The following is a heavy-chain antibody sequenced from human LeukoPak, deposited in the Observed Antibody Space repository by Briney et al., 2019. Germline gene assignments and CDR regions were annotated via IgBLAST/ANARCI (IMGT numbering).Heavy chain of an antibody. Sequence: GVSLRLSCATSGFTFTDYYMSWIRQALGKGLEWVSYISVSGITMYYADSVKGRFTLSRDNAKNSLYLQMNSLRAEDTAVYYCARVGRLQYGDYVAFDYWGQGALVTVSS. CDR3: ARVGRLQYGDYVAFDY. V-gene: IGHV3-11*01. D-gene: IGHD4-17*01. CDR2: ISVSGITM. J-gene: IGHJ4*02. CDR1: GFTFTDYY.